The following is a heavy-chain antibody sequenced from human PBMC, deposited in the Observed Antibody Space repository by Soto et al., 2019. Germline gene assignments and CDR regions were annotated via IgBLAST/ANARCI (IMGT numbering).Heavy chain of an antibody. D-gene: IGHD4-17*01. CDR2: ISSNGGST. CDR3: ARQTGRVTTPPHFDYNNGMDV. Sequence: PGGSLRLSCAASGFTFSSYAMHWVRQAPGKGLEYVSAISSNGGSTYYANSVKGRFTISRDNSKNTLYLQMGSLRAEDMAVYYCARQTGRVTTPPHFDYNNGMDVWGQGTTVTVSS. J-gene: IGHJ6*02. V-gene: IGHV3-64*01. CDR1: GFTFSSYA.